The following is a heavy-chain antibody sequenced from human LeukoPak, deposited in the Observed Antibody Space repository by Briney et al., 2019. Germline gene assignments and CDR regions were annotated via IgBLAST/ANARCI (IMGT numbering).Heavy chain of an antibody. Sequence: GGSLRLSCAASGFTFSNYAMSWVRQAPGKGLEWVANIKQDGSEKYYVDSVKGRFTISRDNAKNSLYLQMNSLRAEDTAVYYCARVYNYYYYYMDVWGKGTTVTVSS. CDR2: IKQDGSEK. D-gene: IGHD3-10*01. CDR1: GFTFSNYA. CDR3: ARVYNYYYYYMDV. J-gene: IGHJ6*03. V-gene: IGHV3-7*01.